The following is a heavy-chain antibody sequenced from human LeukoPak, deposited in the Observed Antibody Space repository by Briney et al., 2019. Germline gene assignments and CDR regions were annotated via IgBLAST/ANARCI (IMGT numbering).Heavy chain of an antibody. CDR3: AKDSFTAMVLRAFDI. J-gene: IGHJ3*02. CDR2: ISGSGGST. Sequence: GGSLRLSCAASGFTFSDAWMNWVRQAPGKGLEWVSAISGSGGSTYYADSVKGRFTISRDNSKNTLYLQMNSLRAEDTAVYYCAKDSFTAMVLRAFDIWGQGTMVTVSS. CDR1: GFTFSDAW. D-gene: IGHD5-18*01. V-gene: IGHV3-23*01.